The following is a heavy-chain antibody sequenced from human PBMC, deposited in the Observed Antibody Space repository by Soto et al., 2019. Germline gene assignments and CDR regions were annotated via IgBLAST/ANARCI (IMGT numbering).Heavy chain of an antibody. Sequence: PGGSLRLSCAASGFTFSNAWMSWVRQAPGKGLEWVGRIKSKTDGGTTDYAAPVKGRFTISRDDSKNTLYLQMNSLKTEDTAVYYCTKTEDRYDYIWGSYRLDAFDIWGQGTMVTVSS. CDR1: GFTFSNAW. CDR2: IKSKTDGGTT. V-gene: IGHV3-15*01. D-gene: IGHD3-16*02. CDR3: TKTEDRYDYIWGSYRLDAFDI. J-gene: IGHJ3*02.